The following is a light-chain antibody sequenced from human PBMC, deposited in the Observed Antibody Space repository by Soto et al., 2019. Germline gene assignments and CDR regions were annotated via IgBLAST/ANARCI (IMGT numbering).Light chain of an antibody. CDR3: QLAGT. CDR2: GTS. J-gene: IGKJ3*01. V-gene: IGKV3-20*01. Sequence: EIVLTHSPGTLSLSPGERATLSCRASQSIDSSYVAWYRQKPGQAPTLLIYGTSRRATGVSDRFSGSGSGTDVTLSISRLEPEDFAVYFCQLAGTFGPGAKVEVK. CDR1: QSIDSSY.